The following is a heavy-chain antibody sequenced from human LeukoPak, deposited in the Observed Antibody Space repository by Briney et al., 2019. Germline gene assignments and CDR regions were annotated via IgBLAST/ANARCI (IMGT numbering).Heavy chain of an antibody. V-gene: IGHV3-23*01. D-gene: IGHD3-22*01. CDR3: ARVDWMIGAFDI. CDR2: ISSRGGST. J-gene: IGHJ3*02. Sequence: PGGSLRLSCAASGFTFSDFAMSWVRQAPGKGLECVSLISSRGGSTYSADSVKARFTISRDNSKNTLYLQMNSLRDEDTAVYYCARVDWMIGAFDIWGQGTMVTVSS. CDR1: GFTFSDFA.